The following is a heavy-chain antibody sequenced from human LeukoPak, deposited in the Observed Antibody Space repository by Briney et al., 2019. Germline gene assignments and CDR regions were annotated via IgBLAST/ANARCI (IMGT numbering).Heavy chain of an antibody. D-gene: IGHD6-6*01. CDR3: ARHEYIASYFDY. CDR2: IYYSGST. V-gene: IGHV4-59*08. J-gene: IGHJ4*02. Sequence: SETLSLTCTVSGGSISSYYWSWIRQPPGKGLEWIGYIYYSGSTNYNPSLKSRVTISVDTSKNQFSLKLSSVTAADTAVYYCARHEYIASYFDYWGQGTLATVSS. CDR1: GGSISSYY.